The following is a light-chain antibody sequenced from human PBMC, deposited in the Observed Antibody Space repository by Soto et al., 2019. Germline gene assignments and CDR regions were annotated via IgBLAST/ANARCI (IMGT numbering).Light chain of an antibody. Sequence: EIVLTQSPGTLSLSPGERATLSCRASQSVSSRSLAWYQQKPGQAPRLLIYGASSRATGIPDRFSGSGSGTDFTLTISRLEPEDFAVYYCQQYGDSPFTFGPGTKVDIK. CDR1: QSVSSRS. J-gene: IGKJ3*01. CDR3: QQYGDSPFT. CDR2: GAS. V-gene: IGKV3-20*01.